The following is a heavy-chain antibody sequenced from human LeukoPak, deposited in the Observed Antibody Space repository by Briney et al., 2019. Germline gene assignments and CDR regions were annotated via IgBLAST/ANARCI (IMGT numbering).Heavy chain of an antibody. CDR1: GGSFSGYY. J-gene: IGHJ5*02. CDR2: IIHSGST. Sequence: PSETLSLTCAVYGGSFSGYYWSWIRQPPGKGLEWIGEIIHSGSTNYNPSLKSRVTISVDTSKNQFSLKLSSVTAADTAVYYCASRRDGPKLGPWGQGTLVTVSS. CDR3: ASRRDGPKLGP. D-gene: IGHD3-16*01. V-gene: IGHV4-34*12.